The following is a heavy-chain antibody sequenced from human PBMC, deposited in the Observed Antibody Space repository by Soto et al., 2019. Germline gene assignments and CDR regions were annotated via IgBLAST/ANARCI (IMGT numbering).Heavy chain of an antibody. V-gene: IGHV3-30*18. CDR2: ISHDGSNK. D-gene: IGHD3-22*01. CDR1: GFPFSTCW. CDR3: AKDFDIRGHYDSSAH. J-gene: IGHJ4*02. Sequence: GGSLSLSCAASGFPFSTCWMMWVRQAPGKGLEWVADISHDGSNKYYADSVKGRFTISRDNSKNTLYLQMNSLRAEDTAVYYCAKDFDIRGHYDSSAHWGQGTLVTVSS.